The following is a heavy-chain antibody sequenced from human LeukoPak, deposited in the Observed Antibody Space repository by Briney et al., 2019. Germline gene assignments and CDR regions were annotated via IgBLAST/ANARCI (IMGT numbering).Heavy chain of an antibody. CDR1: GFTFSRYS. D-gene: IGHD2-15*01. J-gene: IGHJ4*02. CDR2: ISNTSTYI. Sequence: PGGSLRLSCAASGFTFSRYSMNWVRQAPGKGLEWVASISNTSTYIYYADSVKGRFTISRDNAKNSLYLQMNSLRAEDTAVYYCAKSGLNRFDYWGQGTLVTVSS. V-gene: IGHV3-21*04. CDR3: AKSGLNRFDY.